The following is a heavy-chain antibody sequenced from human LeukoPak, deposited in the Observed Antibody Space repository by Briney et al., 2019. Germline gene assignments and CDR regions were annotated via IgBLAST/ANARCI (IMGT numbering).Heavy chain of an antibody. Sequence: AASVKVSCEASGYTFKRYGISWVRQAPGQGLEWMGWISAYNGNTNFAQKFQGRVTLTTDTFKSTAYMELRSLRSDDTAVYYCARDRYCSTTSCGKLGWFDPWGQGSLVTVSS. CDR3: ARDRYCSTTSCGKLGWFDP. J-gene: IGHJ5*02. CDR1: GYTFKRYG. D-gene: IGHD2-2*01. V-gene: IGHV1-18*01. CDR2: ISAYNGNT.